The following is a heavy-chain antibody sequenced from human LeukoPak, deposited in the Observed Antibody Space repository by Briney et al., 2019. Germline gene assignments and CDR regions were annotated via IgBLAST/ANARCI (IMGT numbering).Heavy chain of an antibody. J-gene: IGHJ6*04. CDR1: GYSISSGYY. CDR2: IYHSGST. Sequence: SETLSLTCAVSGYSISSGYYWGWIRQPPGKGLEWIGSIYHSGSTYYSPSLKSRVTISVDTSKNQFSLKLSSVTAADTAVYYCARYCSSTSCYDYYYYGMDVWGKGTTVTVSS. CDR3: ARYCSSTSCYDYYYYGMDV. V-gene: IGHV4-38-2*01. D-gene: IGHD2-2*01.